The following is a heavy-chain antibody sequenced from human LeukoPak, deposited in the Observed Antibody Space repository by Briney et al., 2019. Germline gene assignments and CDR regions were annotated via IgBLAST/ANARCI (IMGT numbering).Heavy chain of an antibody. D-gene: IGHD6-13*01. CDR2: LSGSGGST. CDR3: AKDQGYRSSCYDY. V-gene: IGHV3-23*01. J-gene: IGHJ4*02. CDR1: GFSFSIYA. Sequence: GGSLRLSCAASGFSFSIYAMNWVRQAPGKGLEWVSALSGSGGSTYYADSVKGRFTISRDNSKSTLYLQMNSLRAEDTAIYYCAKDQGYRSSCYDYWGQGTLVTVSS.